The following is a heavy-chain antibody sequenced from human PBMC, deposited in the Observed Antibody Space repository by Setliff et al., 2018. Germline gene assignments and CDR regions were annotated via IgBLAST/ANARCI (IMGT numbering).Heavy chain of an antibody. V-gene: IGHV1-8*02. Sequence: ASVKVSCKASGYTFTAYDIVWVRQATGQGPEWMGWMNPNSGRTGYPQKFQGRVTMTRNTSISTAYMELSSLRSEDTAVYFCARGALVLQFLEWLPRFYYMDVWGKGTTVTVS. J-gene: IGHJ6*03. D-gene: IGHD3-3*01. CDR3: ARGALVLQFLEWLPRFYYMDV. CDR2: MNPNSGRT. CDR1: GYTFTAYD.